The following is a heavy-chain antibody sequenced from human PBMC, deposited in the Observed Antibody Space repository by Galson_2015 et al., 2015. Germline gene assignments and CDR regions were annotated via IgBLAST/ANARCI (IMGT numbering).Heavy chain of an antibody. V-gene: IGHV3-21*01. CDR3: ARDAPADPDDSGVKVDY. J-gene: IGHJ4*02. Sequence: SLRLSCAASGFTFSSYSMNWVRQAPGKGLEWVSSISSSSSYIYYADSVKGRFTISRDNAKNSLYLQMNSLRAEDTAVYYCARDAPADPDDSGVKVDYWGQGTLVTVSS. CDR1: GFTFSSYS. CDR2: ISSSSSYI. D-gene: IGHD4-17*01.